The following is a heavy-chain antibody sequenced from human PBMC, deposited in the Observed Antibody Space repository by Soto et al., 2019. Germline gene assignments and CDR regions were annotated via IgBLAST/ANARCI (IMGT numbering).Heavy chain of an antibody. CDR3: AKRGYSYGFDY. V-gene: IGHV4-34*01. Sequence: KASETLSLTCAVYGGSFSGYYWSWIRQPPGKGLEWIGEINHSGSTNYNPSLKSRVTISVDTSKNQFSLKLSSVTAADTAVYYCAKRGYSYGFDYWGQGTLVTVSS. CDR2: INHSGST. D-gene: IGHD5-18*01. CDR1: GGSFSGYY. J-gene: IGHJ4*02.